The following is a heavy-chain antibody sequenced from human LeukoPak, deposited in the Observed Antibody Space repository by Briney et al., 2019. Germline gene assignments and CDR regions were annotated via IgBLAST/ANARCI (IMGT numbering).Heavy chain of an antibody. CDR3: ARVTKYGGNAFDI. CDR1: GGSISGYY. D-gene: IGHD3-10*02. Sequence: SETLSLTCTVSGGSISGYYWSWIRQPPGKGLEWIGYIYYSGSTYYNPSLKSRVTISVDTSKNQFSLKLSSVTAADTAVYYCARVTKYGGNAFDIWGQGTMVTVSS. CDR2: IYYSGST. V-gene: IGHV4-30-4*08. J-gene: IGHJ3*02.